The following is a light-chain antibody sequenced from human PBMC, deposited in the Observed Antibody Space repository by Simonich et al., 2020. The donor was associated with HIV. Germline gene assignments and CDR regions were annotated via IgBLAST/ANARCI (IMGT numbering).Light chain of an antibody. CDR2: QDS. V-gene: IGLV3-1*01. Sequence: SYELTQPPSVSVSPGQTASITCSGDKLGDNYAGGYQQKPGQSPVLVIYQDSKRPSGIPERFAGSNSGNTATLTISGTQAMDEADYYCQAWDSSTAGWVFGGGTKLTVL. CDR1: KLGDNY. J-gene: IGLJ3*02. CDR3: QAWDSSTAGWV.